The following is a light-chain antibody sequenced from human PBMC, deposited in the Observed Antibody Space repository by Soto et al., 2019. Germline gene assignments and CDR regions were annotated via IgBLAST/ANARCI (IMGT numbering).Light chain of an antibody. CDR2: KVS. V-gene: IGKV2-24*01. J-gene: IGKJ1*01. CDR1: QSLVDSDGNTY. Sequence: IVMTQTPLSSAVILGQPASISCRSTQSLVDSDGNTYLSWLHQRPGQPPRLLIYKVSNRLSGVPDRFSGSGAGTYFTLRISRVEAEDVGIYYCMQATQFPWTFGQGTKVDIK. CDR3: MQATQFPWT.